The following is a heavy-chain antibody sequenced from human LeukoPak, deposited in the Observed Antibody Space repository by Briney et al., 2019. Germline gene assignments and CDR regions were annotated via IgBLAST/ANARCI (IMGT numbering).Heavy chain of an antibody. Sequence: GASVKVSCKASGYTSTGYYMHWVRQAPGQGLEWMGWINPNSGGTNYAQKFQGRVAMTRDTSISTAYMELSRLRSDDTAVYYCATHSLSSSWYDYWGQGTLVTVSS. J-gene: IGHJ4*02. CDR3: ATHSLSSSWYDY. CDR2: INPNSGGT. V-gene: IGHV1-2*02. D-gene: IGHD6-13*01. CDR1: GYTSTGYY.